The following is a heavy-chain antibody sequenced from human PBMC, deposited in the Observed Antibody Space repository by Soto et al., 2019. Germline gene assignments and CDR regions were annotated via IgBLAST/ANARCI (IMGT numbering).Heavy chain of an antibody. CDR3: AREGYAYGLDY. J-gene: IGHJ4*02. Sequence: EAQLVETGGGVIQPGGSLRLSCAASGFSVSSKYMIWVRQAPGKGLEWVSVTYTGGNTYYATSVKGRFTVSRDISKNTLYLQMNSLSAEGTAVYYCAREGYAYGLDYWGQGSLVTVSS. CDR2: TYTGGNT. V-gene: IGHV3-53*02. CDR1: GFSVSSKY. D-gene: IGHD3-10*01.